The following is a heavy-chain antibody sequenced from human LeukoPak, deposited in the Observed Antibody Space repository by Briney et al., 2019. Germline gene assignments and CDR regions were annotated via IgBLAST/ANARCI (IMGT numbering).Heavy chain of an antibody. D-gene: IGHD7-27*01. J-gene: IGHJ3*02. CDR1: GGSISSGSYY. V-gene: IGHV4-61*02. Sequence: KSSQTLSLTGTVSGGSISSGSYYWRWIRQPAGKGLEWIGRIYTSGSTNYNPSLKSRVTISVDTSKNQFSLKLSSVTAADPAVYYCARDLGYDAFDIWGQRTMVTVSS. CDR2: IYTSGST. CDR3: ARDLGYDAFDI.